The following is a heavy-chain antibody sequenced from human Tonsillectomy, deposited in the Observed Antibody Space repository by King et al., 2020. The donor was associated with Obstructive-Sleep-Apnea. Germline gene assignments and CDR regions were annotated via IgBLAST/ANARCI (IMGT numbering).Heavy chain of an antibody. V-gene: IGHV3-33*01. CDR2: IWYVGSNK. J-gene: IGHJ4*02. Sequence: AQLVQSGGGVVQPGRSLRLSCAASGFSFSSYGMHWVRQAPGKGLEWVAVIWYVGSNKYYADSVKGRFTISRDNSKTTLYLQMNSLRAEDRAVYYCARDNDYWGQGTLVTVSS. CDR1: GFSFSSYG. CDR3: ARDNDY.